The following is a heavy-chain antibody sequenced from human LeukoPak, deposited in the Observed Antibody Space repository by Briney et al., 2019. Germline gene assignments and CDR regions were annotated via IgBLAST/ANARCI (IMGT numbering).Heavy chain of an antibody. CDR3: ARGPQAGSFDY. V-gene: IGHV3-53*01. J-gene: IGHJ4*02. D-gene: IGHD6-13*01. CDR2: IYGGGST. CDR1: GLSVSSNF. Sequence: GGSLRLSCAATGLSVSSNFMSWVRQAPGKGLEWVSVIYGGGSTYYADSVKGRFTISRDTPKNTLYLQMNSLRAEDTAVYYCARGPQAGSFDYWGQGTLVTVSS.